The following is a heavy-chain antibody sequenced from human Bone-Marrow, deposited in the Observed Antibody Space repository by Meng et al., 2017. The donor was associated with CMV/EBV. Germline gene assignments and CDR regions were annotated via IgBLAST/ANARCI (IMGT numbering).Heavy chain of an antibody. CDR2: IYYSGST. CDR3: AIYNKAPFGYFDY. CDR1: GGSISSYY. D-gene: IGHD5-24*01. Sequence: GSLRLSCTVSGGSISSYYWSWIRQPPGKGLEWIGYIYYSGSTNYNPSIKSRVTITVDTSKNPFSLKLSSVTAADTAVYYCAIYNKAPFGYFDYWGQGTLVTVSS. V-gene: IGHV4-59*01. J-gene: IGHJ4*02.